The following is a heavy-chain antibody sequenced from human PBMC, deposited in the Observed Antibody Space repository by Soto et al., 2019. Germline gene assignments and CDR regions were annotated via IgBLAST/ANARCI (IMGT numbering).Heavy chain of an antibody. J-gene: IGHJ4*02. Sequence: ASVKVSCKASGYTFTSYGISWVRQAPGQGLEWMGWISAYNGNTNYAQKLQGRVTMTTDTSTSTAYMELRSLRSDDTAVYYCARDHASHCSGGSCYSPFDYWGQGTLVTVSS. CDR3: ARDHASHCSGGSCYSPFDY. CDR2: ISAYNGNT. V-gene: IGHV1-18*01. D-gene: IGHD2-15*01. CDR1: GYTFTSYG.